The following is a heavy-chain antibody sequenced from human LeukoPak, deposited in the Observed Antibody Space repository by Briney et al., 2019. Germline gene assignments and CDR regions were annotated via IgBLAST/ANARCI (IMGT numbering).Heavy chain of an antibody. V-gene: IGHV4-31*03. CDR1: GGSISSGGYY. D-gene: IGHD4-4*01. J-gene: IGHJ6*02. CDR3: ARDSRYSNYYYYGMDV. CDR2: IYYSGST. Sequence: NPSQTLSLTCTVSGGSISSGGYYWSWIRQHPGKGLEWIGYIYYSGSTYYNPSLKSRVTISVDTSKNQFSLKLSSETAADTAVYYCARDSRYSNYYYYGMDVWGQGTTVTVSS.